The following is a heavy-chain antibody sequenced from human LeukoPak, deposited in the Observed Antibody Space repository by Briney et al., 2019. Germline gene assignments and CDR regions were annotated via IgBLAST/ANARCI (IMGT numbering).Heavy chain of an antibody. V-gene: IGHV4-59*01. Sequence: SETLSLTCTVSGASITSCYWSWIRQPPGKGLEWIGYIYYRGSANYNPSLKSRVTISLDTSKNQFSLNLNSVTAADSALYFCASSLDASGWYFGVYWGQGTLVTVSS. CDR2: IYYRGSA. CDR3: ASSLDASGWYFGVY. CDR1: GASITSCY. J-gene: IGHJ4*02. D-gene: IGHD6-19*01.